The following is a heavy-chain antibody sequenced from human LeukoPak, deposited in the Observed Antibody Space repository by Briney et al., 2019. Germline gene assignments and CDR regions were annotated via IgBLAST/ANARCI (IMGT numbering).Heavy chain of an antibody. V-gene: IGHV3-30*02. Sequence: PGGSLRLSCAASGFSFSSYGMHWVRQAPGKGLEWVAFIRYDGSNKYYAGSVKGRFTISRDNSKNTLYLQMNSLRAEDTAVYYCAKDASGLWFGDRYLTHWGQGTLVTVSS. CDR2: IRYDGSNK. CDR1: GFSFSSYG. J-gene: IGHJ4*02. CDR3: AKDASGLWFGDRYLTH. D-gene: IGHD3-10*01.